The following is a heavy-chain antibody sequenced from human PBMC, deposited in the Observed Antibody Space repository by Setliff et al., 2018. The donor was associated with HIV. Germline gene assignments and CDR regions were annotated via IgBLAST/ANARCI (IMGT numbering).Heavy chain of an antibody. CDR3: ARGLSFYDPGGFDY. D-gene: IGHD3-22*01. CDR2: RSTTGST. Sequence: PGGSLRLSCAASGFTFSTYPMSWIRQSPGKGLEWIGFRSTTGSTNYNPSLRSRVTISVDTSKNQFSLKLSSVTAADTAVYYCARGLSFYDPGGFDYWGQGTLVTVSS. V-gene: IGHV4-4*09. J-gene: IGHJ4*02. CDR1: GFTFSTYP.